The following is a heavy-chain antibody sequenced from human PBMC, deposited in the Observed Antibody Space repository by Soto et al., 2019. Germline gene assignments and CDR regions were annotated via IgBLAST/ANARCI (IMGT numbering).Heavy chain of an antibody. CDR1: GYTFTAYT. CDR3: ARNYYGSGSYSPPKDYYYGMDV. D-gene: IGHD3-10*01. CDR2: INTGNGNT. V-gene: IGHV1-3*04. J-gene: IGHJ6*01. Sequence: ASVKVSCKASGYTFTAYTIHCVRQAPGQRLEWMGWINTGNGNTKYSQKFQGRVTFTRDTFASTAYMELSSLRSEDTAVYYCARNYYGSGSYSPPKDYYYGMDVWGKGTMVTVSS.